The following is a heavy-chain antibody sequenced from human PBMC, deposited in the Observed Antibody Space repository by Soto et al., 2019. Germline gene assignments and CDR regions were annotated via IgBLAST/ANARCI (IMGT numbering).Heavy chain of an antibody. Sequence: PSETLSLTCPVSGGSISSYYLSWIRQPPGKGLEWIGYIYYSGSTNYNPSLKSRVTISVDTSKNQFSLKLSSVTAADTAVYYCARQGSSSLNWFDPWGQGTLVTVSS. CDR1: GGSISSYY. D-gene: IGHD6-13*01. V-gene: IGHV4-59*08. CDR3: ARQGSSSLNWFDP. J-gene: IGHJ5*02. CDR2: IYYSGST.